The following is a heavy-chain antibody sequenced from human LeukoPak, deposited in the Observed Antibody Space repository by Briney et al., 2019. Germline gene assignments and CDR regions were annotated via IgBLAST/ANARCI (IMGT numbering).Heavy chain of an antibody. J-gene: IGHJ4*02. CDR3: ARTWELLKGTPFDY. V-gene: IGHV4-39*07. Sequence: SETLSLTCTVSGGSISSSSDYWGWIRQPPGKGLEWIGSVYYSGTTYYNPSLKSRVTISVDTSKNQFSLKLSSVTAADTAVYYCARTWELLKGTPFDYWGQGTLVTVSS. CDR1: GGSISSSSDY. CDR2: VYYSGTT. D-gene: IGHD1-26*01.